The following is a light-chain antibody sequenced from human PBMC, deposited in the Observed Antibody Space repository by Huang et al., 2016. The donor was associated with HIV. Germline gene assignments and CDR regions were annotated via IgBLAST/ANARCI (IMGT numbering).Light chain of an antibody. Sequence: AIQMTQSPSSLSASVGARVTITCRASQDIRNDLGWYQQRPGKCPELRIYDASRLQSGVPSRFSSSRSAADFTLTITSLQPEDFATYYCLQDYMYPWTFGQGTKVEIK. CDR2: DAS. V-gene: IGKV1-6*02. CDR3: LQDYMYPWT. CDR1: QDIRND. J-gene: IGKJ1*01.